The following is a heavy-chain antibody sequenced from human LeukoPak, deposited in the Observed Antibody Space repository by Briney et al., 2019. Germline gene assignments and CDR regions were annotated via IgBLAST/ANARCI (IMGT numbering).Heavy chain of an antibody. V-gene: IGHV4-34*01. J-gene: IGHJ5*02. CDR2: INHSGST. CDR1: GGSFSGYY. D-gene: IGHD3-10*01. Sequence: SETLSLTCAVYGGSFSGYYWSWIRQPPGKGLEWIGEINHSGSTNYNPSLKSRVTISVDTSKNQFSLKLSSVTAADTVVYYCARNRGITMVRGVIIFDPWGQGTLVTVSS. CDR3: ARNRGITMVRGVIIFDP.